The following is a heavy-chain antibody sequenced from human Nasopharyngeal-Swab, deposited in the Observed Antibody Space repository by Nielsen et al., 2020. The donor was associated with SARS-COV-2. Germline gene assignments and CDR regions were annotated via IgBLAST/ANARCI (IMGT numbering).Heavy chain of an antibody. Sequence: WIRQPPGKGLEWIGYIYYSGSANYNLSLKSRVTISVDTSKNQFSLKLSSVTAADTAVYYCARESPAGDAFDIWGQGTMVTVSS. CDR2: IYYSGSA. D-gene: IGHD1-14*01. CDR3: ARESPAGDAFDI. J-gene: IGHJ3*02. V-gene: IGHV4-59*01.